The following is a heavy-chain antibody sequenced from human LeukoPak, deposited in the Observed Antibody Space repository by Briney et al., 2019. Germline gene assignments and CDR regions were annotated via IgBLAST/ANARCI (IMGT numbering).Heavy chain of an antibody. CDR3: AKDLLEWKLPEGDY. J-gene: IGHJ4*02. CDR1: GFTFSSYA. D-gene: IGHD1-26*01. CDR2: ISGSGGST. Sequence: PGGSLRLSCAASGFTFSSYAMSWVRQAPGKGLEWVSAISGSGGSTYYADSVKGRFTISRDNSKNTLYLQMNSLRAEDTAVYYCAKDLLEWKLPEGDYWGQGTLVTVSS. V-gene: IGHV3-23*01.